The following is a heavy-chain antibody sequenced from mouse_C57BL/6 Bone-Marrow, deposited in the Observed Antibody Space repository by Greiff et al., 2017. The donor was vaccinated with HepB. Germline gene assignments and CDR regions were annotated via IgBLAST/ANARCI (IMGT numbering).Heavy chain of an antibody. Sequence: QVQLQHPGTELVKPGASVKLSCKASGYTFTSYWMHWVKQRPGQGLEWIGNINPSNGGTNYNEKFKSKATLTVDKSSSTAYMQLSSLTSEDSAVYYCARSGYYGSSYSAWFAYWGQGTLVTVSA. CDR3: ARSGYYGSSYSAWFAY. CDR1: GYTFTSYW. V-gene: IGHV1-53*01. D-gene: IGHD1-1*01. CDR2: INPSNGGT. J-gene: IGHJ3*01.